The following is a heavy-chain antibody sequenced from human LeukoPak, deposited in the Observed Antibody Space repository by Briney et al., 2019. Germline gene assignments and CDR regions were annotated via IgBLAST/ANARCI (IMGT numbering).Heavy chain of an antibody. Sequence: RSLRLSCAASGSTFSSYGMHWLRQAPGKGLEWVAVIWYDGSNKYYADSVKGRFTISRDNSKNTLYLQMNSLRAEDTAVYYCVRVIPTVATADYRGQGTLVTVSS. J-gene: IGHJ4*02. CDR2: IWYDGSNK. CDR3: VRVIPTVATADY. CDR1: GSTFSSYG. V-gene: IGHV3-33*01. D-gene: IGHD5-12*01.